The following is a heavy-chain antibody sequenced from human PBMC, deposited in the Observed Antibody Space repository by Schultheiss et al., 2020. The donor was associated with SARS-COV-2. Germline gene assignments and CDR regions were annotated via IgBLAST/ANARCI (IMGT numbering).Heavy chain of an antibody. D-gene: IGHD5-24*01. CDR1: GFTFSSNG. J-gene: IGHJ4*02. V-gene: IGHV3-33*08. CDR2: IWYDGSYK. Sequence: GESLKISCAASGFTFSSNGMHWVRQAPGKGLEWVAVIWYDGSYKYYADSVKGRFTISRDNSKNTLYLQMNSLRVEDTAVYYCARDKGGGYNNYIDYWGQGTLVTVSS. CDR3: ARDKGGGYNNYIDY.